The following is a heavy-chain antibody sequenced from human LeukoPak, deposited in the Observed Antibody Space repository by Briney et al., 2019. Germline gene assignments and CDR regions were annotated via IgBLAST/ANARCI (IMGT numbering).Heavy chain of an antibody. Sequence: PSETLSLTCTVSGGSISSYYWSWIRQPPGKGLEWIGYIYYSGSTNYNPSLKSRVTISVDTSKNQFSLKLSSVTAADTAVYYCARHNYPMIPQFDYWGQGTLVTVSS. CDR1: GGSISSYY. D-gene: IGHD3-22*01. J-gene: IGHJ4*02. V-gene: IGHV4-59*08. CDR2: IYYSGST. CDR3: ARHNYPMIPQFDY.